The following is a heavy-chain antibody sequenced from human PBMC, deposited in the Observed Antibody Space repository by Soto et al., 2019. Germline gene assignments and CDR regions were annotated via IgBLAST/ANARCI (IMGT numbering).Heavy chain of an antibody. CDR3: ARESGDNWDYEAY. J-gene: IGHJ4*02. Sequence: QVQLQESGPGLVKPLETLSLTCTVSGGSISSYHWSWIRQSAGKGLEWIGRIYTSGNTHYNPSLKGGVTVSIDTSKNQFFLTVNSVTAADSAVHYCARESGDNWDYEAYWGQGTPVTVSS. CDR1: GGSISSYH. CDR2: IYTSGNT. V-gene: IGHV4-4*07. D-gene: IGHD1-7*01.